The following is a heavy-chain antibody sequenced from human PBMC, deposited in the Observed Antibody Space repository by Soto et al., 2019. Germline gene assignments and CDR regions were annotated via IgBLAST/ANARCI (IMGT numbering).Heavy chain of an antibody. D-gene: IGHD6-13*01. CDR1: GFTFNNYA. CDR2: ISGSAGST. CDR3: AKAGGAAGTVDYFDY. V-gene: IGHV3-23*01. J-gene: IGHJ4*02. Sequence: PGGSLRLSCAASGFTFNNYAINWVRQSPGKGLERVSVISGSAGSTYYADSVKGRFTITRDNSKNTLYLQMSSLRAEDTAVYYCAKAGGAAGTVDYFDYWGQGTLVTVSS.